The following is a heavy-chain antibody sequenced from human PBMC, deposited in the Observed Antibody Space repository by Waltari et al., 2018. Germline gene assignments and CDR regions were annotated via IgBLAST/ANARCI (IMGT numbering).Heavy chain of an antibody. CDR2: IYPGDSDT. Sequence: EVQLVQSGAEVKKPGESLKIDCKGSGYSLTSYWIGWVRQMPGKGLEWMGIIYPGDSDTSYSPSCQCRVTISADKSISTAYLQLSSLKASDTAMYYCARHANSIAAQTNWFDPWVHGTLLTVSS. CDR1: GYSLTSYW. V-gene: IGHV5-51*01. D-gene: IGHD6-25*01. J-gene: IGHJ5*02. CDR3: ARHANSIAAQTNWFDP.